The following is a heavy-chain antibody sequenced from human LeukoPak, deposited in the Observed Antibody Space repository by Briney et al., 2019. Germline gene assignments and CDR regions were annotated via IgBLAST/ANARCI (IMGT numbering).Heavy chain of an antibody. Sequence: GGSLRLSCAASGFTFSRYWMTWVRQAPGKGLEWVANIKQDGSEKYYVDSVKGRFTISRDNAKNSLYLQMNSLRAEDTAVYYCARVAYIYGYSQGFDYWGQGTLVTVSS. CDR1: GFTFSRYW. J-gene: IGHJ4*02. D-gene: IGHD5-18*01. CDR2: IKQDGSEK. CDR3: ARVAYIYGYSQGFDY. V-gene: IGHV3-7*01.